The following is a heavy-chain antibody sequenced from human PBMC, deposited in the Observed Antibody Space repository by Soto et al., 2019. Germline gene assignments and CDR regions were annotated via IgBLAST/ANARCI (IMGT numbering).Heavy chain of an antibody. D-gene: IGHD1-26*01. CDR3: ASGIVGATTYGMDV. V-gene: IGHV3-20*04. CDR1: GFTFDDYG. J-gene: IGHJ6*02. CDR2: INWNGGST. Sequence: EVQLVESGGGVVRPGGSLRLSCAASGFTFDDYGLSWVRQAPGKGLEWVSGINWNGGSTSYADSVKGRFTISRDNAKNSLYLQMSSLRAEETALYYCASGIVGATTYGMDVWGQGTTVTVSS.